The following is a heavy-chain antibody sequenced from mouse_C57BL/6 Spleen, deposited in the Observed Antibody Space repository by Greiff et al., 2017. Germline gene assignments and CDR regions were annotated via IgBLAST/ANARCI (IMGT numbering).Heavy chain of an antibody. CDR2: IYPGDGDT. D-gene: IGHD1-1*01. V-gene: IGHV1-82*01. Sequence: VQLQQSGPELVKPGASVKISCKASGYAFSSSWMNWVKQRPGKGLEWIGRIYPGDGDTNYNGKFKGKATLTADKSSSTAYMQLSSLTSEDSAVYFCARDYYALFDYWSQGTTLTVSS. CDR1: GYAFSSSW. CDR3: ARDYYALFDY. J-gene: IGHJ2*01.